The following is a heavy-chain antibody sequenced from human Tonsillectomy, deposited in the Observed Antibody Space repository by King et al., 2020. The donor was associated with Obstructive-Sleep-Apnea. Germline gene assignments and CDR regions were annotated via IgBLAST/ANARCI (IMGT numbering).Heavy chain of an antibody. J-gene: IGHJ3*02. CDR1: GYSFTSYW. Sequence: QLVESGAEVKKPGESLKISCKGSGYSFTSYWIGWVRQMPGKGLEWMGIIYPGDSDTRYSPTFQGQVTISADKSISTAYLQWSSLKASDTAMYYWARLDGSYGHRGAFDIWGQGTMVTVSS. CDR3: ARLDGSYGHRGAFDI. V-gene: IGHV5-51*01. D-gene: IGHD1-26*01. CDR2: IYPGDSDT.